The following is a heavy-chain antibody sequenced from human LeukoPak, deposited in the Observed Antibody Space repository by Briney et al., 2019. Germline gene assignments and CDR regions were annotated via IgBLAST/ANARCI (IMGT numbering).Heavy chain of an antibody. CDR3: ARDPPDYGGNSGNY. V-gene: IGHV3-53*01. CDR2: IYSGGST. J-gene: IGHJ4*02. CDR1: GFTVSSNY. Sequence: PGRSLRLSCAASGFTVSSNYMGWVRQAPGKGLEWVSVIYSGGSTYYADSVKGRFTISRDNAKNSLYLQMNSLRAEDTAVYYCARDPPDYGGNSGNYWGQGTLVTVSS. D-gene: IGHD4-23*01.